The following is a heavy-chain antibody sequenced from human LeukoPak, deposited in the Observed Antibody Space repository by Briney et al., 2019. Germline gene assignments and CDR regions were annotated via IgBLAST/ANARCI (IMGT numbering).Heavy chain of an antibody. V-gene: IGHV4-38-2*02. CDR1: GYSISSGYY. Sequence: SETLSLTCTVSGYSISSGYYWGWIRQPPGKGLEWIGSIYHSGSTYYNPSLKSRVTISVDTSKNQFSLKLSSVTAADTAVYYYASGVRGANFDYWGQGTLVTVSS. D-gene: IGHD3-10*01. CDR3: ASGVRGANFDY. CDR2: IYHSGST. J-gene: IGHJ4*02.